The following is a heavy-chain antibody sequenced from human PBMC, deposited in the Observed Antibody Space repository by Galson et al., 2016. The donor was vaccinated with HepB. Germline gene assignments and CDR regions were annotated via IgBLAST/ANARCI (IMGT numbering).Heavy chain of an antibody. V-gene: IGHV3-30*18. Sequence: SLRLSCAASGFTFNNFGMHWVRQTPGKGLEWVAVISYDTAKIYYSDSVKGRLAISRDNARNTLYLQMNSLRAEDTAVYYCAKGSPDISGYYYSYYGFDVWGQGTTVTVSS. CDR1: GFTFNNFG. CDR2: ISYDTAKI. J-gene: IGHJ6*02. D-gene: IGHD6-19*01. CDR3: AKGSPDISGYYYSYYGFDV.